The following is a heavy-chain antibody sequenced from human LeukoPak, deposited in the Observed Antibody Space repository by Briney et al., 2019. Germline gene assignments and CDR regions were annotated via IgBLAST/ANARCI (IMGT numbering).Heavy chain of an antibody. Sequence: GGTLRLSCAASGFTFSSYGMSWVRQAPGKGLEWVSAISGSGGSTYYADSVKGRLTISRDNSRNTLYLQMNSLRAEDTAVYYCARNWYFDLWGRGTLVTVSS. CDR1: GFTFSSYG. V-gene: IGHV3-23*01. CDR3: ARNWYFDL. CDR2: ISGSGGST. J-gene: IGHJ2*01.